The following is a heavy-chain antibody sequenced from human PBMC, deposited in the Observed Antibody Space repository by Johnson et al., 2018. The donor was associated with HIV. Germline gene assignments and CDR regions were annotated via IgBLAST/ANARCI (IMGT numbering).Heavy chain of an antibody. CDR3: ARALCSTSCYDAFDI. CDR2: ISYDGSNK. Sequence: QVQLVESGGGLVQPGGSLRLSCAASGFTFSSYAMHWVRQAPGKGLEWVAVISYDGSNKYYADSVKGRFTISRDNSKNTLYLQMNSLRAEDTAVYYCARALCSTSCYDAFDIWGQGTMVTVSS. J-gene: IGHJ3*02. V-gene: IGHV3-30-3*01. D-gene: IGHD2-2*01. CDR1: GFTFSSYA.